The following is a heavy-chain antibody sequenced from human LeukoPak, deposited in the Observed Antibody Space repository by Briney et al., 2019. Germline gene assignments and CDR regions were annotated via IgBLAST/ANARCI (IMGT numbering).Heavy chain of an antibody. J-gene: IGHJ4*02. CDR1: GFTFSDYY. D-gene: IGHD6-6*01. V-gene: IGHV3-11*01. CDR3: ARDRGGRQLVDY. Sequence: GGSLRLSCAASGFTFSDYYMSWIRQAPGKGLEYISYIKSSGGTIYYADSVEGRFTISRDNAKNSLYLQMNNLRAEDTAVYYCARDRGGRQLVDYWGQGILVTVSS. CDR2: IKSSGGTI.